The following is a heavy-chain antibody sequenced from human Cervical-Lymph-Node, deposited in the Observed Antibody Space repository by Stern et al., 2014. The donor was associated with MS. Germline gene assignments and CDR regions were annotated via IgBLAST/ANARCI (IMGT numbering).Heavy chain of an antibody. CDR2: INTDGSSP. CDR1: GFTFDSYS. J-gene: IGHJ4*02. D-gene: IGHD6-13*01. CDR3: SGSNWYFFDY. V-gene: IGHV3-74*02. Sequence: EVQLEESGGGLVQPGGSLRLSCAASGFTFDSYSMHWVRQVPGQGLVWVSRINTDGSSPRYADSVKGRFTISRDNAKSMLYLEMNSLRAEDTAVYYCSGSNWYFFDYWGQGTLVTVSS.